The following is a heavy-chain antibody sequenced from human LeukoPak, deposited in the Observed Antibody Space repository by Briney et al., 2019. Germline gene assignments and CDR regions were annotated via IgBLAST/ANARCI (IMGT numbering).Heavy chain of an antibody. D-gene: IGHD3-22*01. Sequence: SETLSLTCDVSGGSIDSTNWWNWVRQPPGKGLEWIGEIHHDGRINYNPSLKSRVTLSVDKSKNQFSLRLNSVTAADTAVYYCARLSSGWSRYYYGMNVWGQGTTVTVSS. CDR2: IHHDGRI. V-gene: IGHV4/OR15-8*01. J-gene: IGHJ6*02. CDR3: ARLSSGWSRYYYGMNV. CDR1: GGSIDSTNW.